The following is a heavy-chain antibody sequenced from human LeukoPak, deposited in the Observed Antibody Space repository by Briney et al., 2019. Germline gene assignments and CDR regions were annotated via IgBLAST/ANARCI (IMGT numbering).Heavy chain of an antibody. CDR1: GYTFTSYY. J-gene: IGHJ6*02. CDR2: INPSGGST. Sequence: GASVKVSCKASGYTFTSYYMHWVRQAPGQGLEWMGRINPSGGSTSYAQKFQGRVTMTRDTSTSTVYMELSSLRSEDTAVYYCARDAVEEQWLVGYGMDVWGQGTTVTVSS. V-gene: IGHV1-46*01. D-gene: IGHD6-19*01. CDR3: ARDAVEEQWLVGYGMDV.